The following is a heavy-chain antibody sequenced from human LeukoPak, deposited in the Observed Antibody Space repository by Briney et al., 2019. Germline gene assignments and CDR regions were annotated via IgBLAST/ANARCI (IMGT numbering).Heavy chain of an antibody. CDR2: IYSGGST. D-gene: IGHD6-19*01. CDR1: GFTVSSNY. Sequence: GGSLRLSCAASGFTVSSNYMSWVRQAPGKGLEWVSVIYSGGSTYYADSVKGRFTISGDNSKNTLYLQMNSLRAEDTALYYCAKDISIAVAGIFDPWGQGTLVTVSS. V-gene: IGHV3-53*05. CDR3: AKDISIAVAGIFDP. J-gene: IGHJ5*02.